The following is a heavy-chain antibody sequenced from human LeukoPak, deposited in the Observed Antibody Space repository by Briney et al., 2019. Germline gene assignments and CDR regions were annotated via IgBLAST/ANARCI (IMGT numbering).Heavy chain of an antibody. CDR1: GFTLSSYS. V-gene: IGHV3-21*01. J-gene: IGHJ4*02. Sequence: PGGSLRLSFAASGFTLSSYSMNWVRRAPGKGLGWVSSISSSSSYIYYADSVKGRFTISRDNAKNSLYLQMNSLRAEDTDVYYCARVGSGGSLDYWGQGTLVTVSS. CDR3: ARVGSGGSLDY. D-gene: IGHD2-15*01. CDR2: ISSSSSYI.